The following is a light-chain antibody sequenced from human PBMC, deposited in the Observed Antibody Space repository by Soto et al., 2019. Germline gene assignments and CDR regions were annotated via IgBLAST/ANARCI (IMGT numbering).Light chain of an antibody. CDR3: SSYTSSSTPYV. J-gene: IGLJ1*01. V-gene: IGLV2-14*01. CDR2: EVS. Sequence: QSVLTQPASVSGSPGQSITISCTGTSSDIGGYKHVSWYQQHPGKAPKLMIYEVSNRPSGVSNRFSGSKSGNTASLTISGLQAEDEADYYCSSYTSSSTPYVFGTGTKVTVL. CDR1: SSDIGGYKH.